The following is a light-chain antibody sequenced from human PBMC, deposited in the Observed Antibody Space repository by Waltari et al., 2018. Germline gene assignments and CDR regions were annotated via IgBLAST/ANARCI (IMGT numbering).Light chain of an antibody. V-gene: IGKV1-39*01. CDR2: AAS. CDR3: QQSYSYWYT. Sequence: DIQMTQSPSSLSASVGDRVPITCRASQSISSYLNWYQEKPGKAPRLLIYAASSLQSGVPSRFSGGSGTDFTLTISSLQPEDFATYYCQQSYSYWYTFGQGTKLEIK. CDR1: QSISSY. J-gene: IGKJ2*01.